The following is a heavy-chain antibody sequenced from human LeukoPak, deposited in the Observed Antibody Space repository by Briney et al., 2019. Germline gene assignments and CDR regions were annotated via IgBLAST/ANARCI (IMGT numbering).Heavy chain of an antibody. CDR1: GFTFSSYS. Sequence: PGGSLRLSCAASGFTFSSYSMNWVRQAPGKGLEWISYITTGGSTIYYADSVKGRFTISRDNAKNSLYLQMNSLRAEDTAIYYCARSAFGGKAHCLDYWGQGTLVTVSS. CDR3: ARSAFGGKAHCLDY. D-gene: IGHD3-10*01. J-gene: IGHJ4*02. CDR2: ITTGGSTI. V-gene: IGHV3-48*04.